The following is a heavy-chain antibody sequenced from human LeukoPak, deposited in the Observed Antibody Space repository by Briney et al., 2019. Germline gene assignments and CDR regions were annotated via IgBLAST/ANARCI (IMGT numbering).Heavy chain of an antibody. CDR1: GSTFSYYW. Sequence: GGSLRLSYAASGSTFSYYWMSWVRQAPGKGLQWVANIRQDGSERYYVDSVKGRFTISRDNAKNSLYLQMNSLRAEDTAVYYCARDLLAAAGDFDYWGQGTLVTVSS. V-gene: IGHV3-7*01. CDR3: ARDLLAAAGDFDY. D-gene: IGHD6-13*01. CDR2: IRQDGSER. J-gene: IGHJ4*02.